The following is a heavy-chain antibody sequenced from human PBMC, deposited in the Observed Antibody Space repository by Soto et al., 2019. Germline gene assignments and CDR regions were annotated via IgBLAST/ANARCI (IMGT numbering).Heavy chain of an antibody. CDR3: ARRAHGYPTNWFDP. CDR2: IHYSGIT. Sequence: QLQLQESGPGLVKPSETLSLACSVSGASVSGSAYYWGWIRQPPGKGLEWVGSIHYSGITHYNPSLKSQATISVDTSQNQFSLKLSSVTAADTAVYYCARRAHGYPTNWFDPWGQGTLVIVSS. D-gene: IGHD5-18*01. V-gene: IGHV4-39*01. J-gene: IGHJ5*02. CDR1: GASVSGSAYY.